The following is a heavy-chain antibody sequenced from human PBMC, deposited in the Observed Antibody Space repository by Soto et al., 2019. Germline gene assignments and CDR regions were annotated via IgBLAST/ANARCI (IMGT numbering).Heavy chain of an antibody. D-gene: IGHD3-3*01. Sequence: GGSLRLSCAASGFTVSSNYMSWVRQAPGKGLEWVSFIYSGGSTYYADSVKGRFTISRDNSTNTLYLQMNSLRAEDTAVYYCARGHDFWSGYRLHYYGMDXWGQGTTLTVS. J-gene: IGHJ6*02. V-gene: IGHV3-53*01. CDR3: ARGHDFWSGYRLHYYGMDX. CDR2: IYSGGST. CDR1: GFTVSSNY.